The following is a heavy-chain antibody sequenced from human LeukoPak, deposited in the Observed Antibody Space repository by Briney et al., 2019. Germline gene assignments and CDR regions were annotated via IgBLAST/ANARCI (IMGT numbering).Heavy chain of an antibody. CDR1: GGTFSSYA. D-gene: IGHD3-22*01. V-gene: IGHV1-69*04. CDR2: IIPILGIA. CDR3: AREDITTGE. Sequence: ASVKVSCKASGGTFSSYAISWVRQAPGQGLEWMGRIIPILGIANYAQKFQGRVTITADKSTSTAYMELRSLRSDDTAVYYCAREDITTGEWGQGTLVTVSS. J-gene: IGHJ4*02.